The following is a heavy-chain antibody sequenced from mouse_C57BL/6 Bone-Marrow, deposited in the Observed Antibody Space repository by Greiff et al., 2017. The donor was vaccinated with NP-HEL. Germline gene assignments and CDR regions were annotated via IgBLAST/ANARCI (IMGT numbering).Heavy chain of an antibody. Sequence: QVQLQQPGAELVRPGTSVKLSCKASGYTFTSYWMHWVKQRPGQGLEWIGVIDPSDSYTNYNQKFKGKATLTVDTSSSTAYMQLSSLTSEDSAVYYCASLGLFDYWGQGTTLTVSS. V-gene: IGHV1-59*01. D-gene: IGHD4-1*01. CDR1: GYTFTSYW. CDR3: ASLGLFDY. J-gene: IGHJ2*01. CDR2: IDPSDSYT.